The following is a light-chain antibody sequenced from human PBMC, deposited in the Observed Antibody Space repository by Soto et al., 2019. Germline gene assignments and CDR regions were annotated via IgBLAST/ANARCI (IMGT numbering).Light chain of an antibody. CDR3: GAWNDSLSGWV. CDR1: SSNIGSNH. CDR2: RNY. V-gene: IGLV1-47*01. Sequence: QSVLTQPPSASETPGQRVTISCSGSSSNIGSNHVYWYQHLPGTAPKLLIYRNYLRPSGVPDRFSASTSSTSASLDISGLRSDDEADYYCGAWNDSLSGWVFGGGTKLTVL. J-gene: IGLJ3*02.